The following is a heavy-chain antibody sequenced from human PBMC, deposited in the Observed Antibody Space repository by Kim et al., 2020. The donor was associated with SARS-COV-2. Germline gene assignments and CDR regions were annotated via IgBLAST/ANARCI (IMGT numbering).Heavy chain of an antibody. CDR1: GYGFTSYW. CDR2: IYPGDSDT. Sequence: GESLKISCKGSGYGFTSYWIGWVRQMPGKGLEWMGIIYPGDSDTRYSPSFQGQVTISADKSISTAYLQWSSLKASDTAMYYCARRGTLAAAEFDYWGQGTLVTVSS. D-gene: IGHD6-13*01. J-gene: IGHJ4*02. CDR3: ARRGTLAAAEFDY. V-gene: IGHV5-51*01.